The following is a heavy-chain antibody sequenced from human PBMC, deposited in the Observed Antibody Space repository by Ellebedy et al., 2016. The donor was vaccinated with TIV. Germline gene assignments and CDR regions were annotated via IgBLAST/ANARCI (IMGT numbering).Heavy chain of an antibody. CDR1: GYTFTSYY. CDR2: INPSSGST. J-gene: IGHJ3*02. V-gene: IGHV1-46*01. Sequence: ASVKVSXXASGYTFTSYYLHWVRRAPGQGLEWMGLINPSSGSTSYAQKFQGRVTMTRDTSTTTVYMNLSSLRSEDTAVYYCARDRVTTYYYDSSGSEGAFDIWGQGTMVTVSS. CDR3: ARDRVTTYYYDSSGSEGAFDI. D-gene: IGHD3-22*01.